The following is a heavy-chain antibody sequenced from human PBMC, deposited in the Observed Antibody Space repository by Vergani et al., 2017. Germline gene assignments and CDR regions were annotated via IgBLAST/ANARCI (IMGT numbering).Heavy chain of an antibody. D-gene: IGHD3-9*01. CDR2: FDRTGRT. Sequence: QVQLQESGPRLVKPSETLSLICSVSGYSISSGYLWGWIRQSPGKGLEWLGTFDRTGRTHLSPSLKSRLTISVDTTKNQFSLEVTSVTAADTAIYFCARTESFILRYFHWALWGQGTLVTVSS. V-gene: IGHV4-38-2*02. CDR3: ARTESFILRYFHWAL. J-gene: IGHJ4*02. CDR1: GYSISSGYL.